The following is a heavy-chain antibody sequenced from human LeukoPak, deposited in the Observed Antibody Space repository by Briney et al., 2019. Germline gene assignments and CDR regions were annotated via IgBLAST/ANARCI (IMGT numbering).Heavy chain of an antibody. J-gene: IGHJ4*02. CDR2: FYGAGST. Sequence: GGSLRLSCAASGFTVSAKYMSWVRQAPGKGLEWVSVFYGAGSTYYADSVKGRFSISRDNSKNTVFLQMNSLRAEDTAVYYCARGLTAAGGYDYWGQGTLVTVSS. CDR3: ARGLTAAGGYDY. CDR1: GFTVSAKY. V-gene: IGHV3-53*01. D-gene: IGHD6-13*01.